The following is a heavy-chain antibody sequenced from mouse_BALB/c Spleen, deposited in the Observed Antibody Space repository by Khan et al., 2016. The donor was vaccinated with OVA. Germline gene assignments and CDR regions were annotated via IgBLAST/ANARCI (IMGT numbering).Heavy chain of an antibody. Sequence: QIQLVQSGPELKKPGETVKISCKASGYTFTNYVMNWVKQSPGKGLKWMGWINTYTGEPTYDDDFKGRFAFSLETSASTAFLQINSLKNGDTATYFCARFHGGYWGQGTTLTVSS. CDR1: GYTFTNYV. CDR3: ARFHGGY. CDR2: INTYTGEP. V-gene: IGHV9-3-1*01. J-gene: IGHJ2*01.